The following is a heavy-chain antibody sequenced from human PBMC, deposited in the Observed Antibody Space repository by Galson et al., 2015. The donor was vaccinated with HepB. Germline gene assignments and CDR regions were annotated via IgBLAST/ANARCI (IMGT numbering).Heavy chain of an antibody. J-gene: IGHJ2*01. D-gene: IGHD1-26*01. CDR3: ASISSFAVGATEWYFDL. CDR1: GGSISSGDYY. V-gene: IGHV4-61*08. Sequence: LSLTCTVSGGSISSGDYYWSWIRQPPGKGLEWIGYIYYSGSTNYNPSLKSRVTISVDTSKNQFSLKLSSVTAADTAVYYCASISSFAVGATEWYFDLWGRGTLVTVSS. CDR2: IYYSGST.